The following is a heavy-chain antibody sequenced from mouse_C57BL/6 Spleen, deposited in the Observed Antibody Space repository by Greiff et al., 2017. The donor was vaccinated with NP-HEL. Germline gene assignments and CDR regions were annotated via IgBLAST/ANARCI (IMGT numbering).Heavy chain of an antibody. V-gene: IGHV1-9*01. J-gene: IGHJ2*01. CDR2: ILPGSGST. Sequence: VQLQQSGAELMKPGASVKLSCKATGYTFTGYWIEWVKQRPGHGLEWIGEILPGSGSTNYNEKFKGKATFTADTSSNTAYMQLSSLTTEDSAIYYGARRASITTVVATDYFDYWGQGTTLTVSS. CDR3: ARRASITTVVATDYFDY. CDR1: GYTFTGYW. D-gene: IGHD1-1*01.